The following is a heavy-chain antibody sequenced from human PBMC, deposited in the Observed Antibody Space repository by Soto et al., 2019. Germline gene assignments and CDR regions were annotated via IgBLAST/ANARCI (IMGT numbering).Heavy chain of an antibody. CDR1: GGSISSYY. J-gene: IGHJ6*04. V-gene: IGHV4-59*01. D-gene: IGHD2-2*01. CDR2: IYYSGST. CDR3: ARVRSSTSWGSADV. Sequence: SETLSLTCTVSGGSISSYYWSWIRQPPGKGLEWIGYIYYSGSTNYNPSLKSRVTISVDTSKNQFSLKLSSVTAADTAVYYCARVRSSTSWGSADVWGKGTTVTVSS.